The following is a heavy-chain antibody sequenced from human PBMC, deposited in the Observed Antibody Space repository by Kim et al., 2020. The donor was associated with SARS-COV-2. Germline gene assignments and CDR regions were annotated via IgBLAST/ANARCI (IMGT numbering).Heavy chain of an antibody. CDR3: ARHTNSRGPYAFMDI. CDR2: MFSSGGP. D-gene: IGHD2-2*01. CDR1: GGSINQYF. V-gene: IGHV4-59*08. Sequence: SETLSLTCSVAGGSINQYFWSWVRQSPDTGLEWLALMFSSGGPKYNPSLESRLTISVDASKNSVSLRVRSVTAADTAVYYCARHTNSRGPYAFMDIWGQG. J-gene: IGHJ6*02.